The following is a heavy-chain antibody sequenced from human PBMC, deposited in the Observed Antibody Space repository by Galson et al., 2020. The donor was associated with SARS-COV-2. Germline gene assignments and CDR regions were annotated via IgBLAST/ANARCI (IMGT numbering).Heavy chain of an antibody. CDR2: ISLDGSNK. Sequence: GGSLRLSCAGSGFTFSRFPLHWVRQAPGKGLEWVEFISLDGSNKDYAESVKGRFTISRDNSRNTFYLLMNSLRADDTGVYYCARVQSDYGAPGTTNWGQGALVTVSS. CDR3: ARVQSDYGAPGTTN. J-gene: IGHJ4*02. CDR1: GFTFSRFP. V-gene: IGHV3-30-3*01. D-gene: IGHD4-17*01.